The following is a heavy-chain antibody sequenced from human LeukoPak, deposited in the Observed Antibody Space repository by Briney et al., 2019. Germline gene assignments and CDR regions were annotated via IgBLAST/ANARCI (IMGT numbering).Heavy chain of an antibody. Sequence: SETLSLTCTVPGGSISSYYWSWIRQPPGKGLKWIWNIYYSGYTTYSPSLRSRVTISVDTSKNQFSLKLSSVTAADTAVYYCARVGYTSGWTHRIYYYYIDVWGKGTTVTISS. D-gene: IGHD6-19*01. CDR3: ARVGYTSGWTHRIYYYYIDV. CDR2: IYYSGYT. V-gene: IGHV4-59*01. J-gene: IGHJ6*03. CDR1: GGSISSYY.